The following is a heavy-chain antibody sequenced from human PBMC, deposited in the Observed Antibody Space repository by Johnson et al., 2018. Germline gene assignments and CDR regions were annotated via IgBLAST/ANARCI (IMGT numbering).Heavy chain of an antibody. CDR1: GGSFSAYY. Sequence: VQLQQWGAGLLKXSETLSLXCAVYGGSFSAYYWSWIRQPPGKGLEWVSSISSSKIYIYYADSVKGRFTISRDNAKNSLYLQMNSLRDEDTAVYYCARDTSGSYLGYFQHWGQGTLVTVSS. V-gene: IGHV3-21*01. J-gene: IGHJ1*01. CDR2: ISSSKIYI. D-gene: IGHD1-26*01. CDR3: ARDTSGSYLGYFQH.